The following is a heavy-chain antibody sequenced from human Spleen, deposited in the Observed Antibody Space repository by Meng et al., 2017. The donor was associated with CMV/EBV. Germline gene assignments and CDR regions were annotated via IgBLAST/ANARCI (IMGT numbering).Heavy chain of an antibody. D-gene: IGHD2-15*01. CDR1: GCTFSDYY. V-gene: IGHV3-11*06. CDR3: ARAEDTRWELGATHKTAPAY. Sequence: QVQLVESGGGLVKPGGSLRLSCAASGCTFSDYYMSWIRQAPGKGLEWVSYISSSSSYTNYADSVKGRFAISRDNSENTLYLQMNGLRTEDTAVYYCARAEDTRWELGATHKTAPAYWGQGTLVTVAS. J-gene: IGHJ4*02. CDR2: ISSSSSYT.